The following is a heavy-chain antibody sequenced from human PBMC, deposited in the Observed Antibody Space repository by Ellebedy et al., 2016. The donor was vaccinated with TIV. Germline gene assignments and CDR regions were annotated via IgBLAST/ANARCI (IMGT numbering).Heavy chain of an antibody. V-gene: IGHV1-8*02. CDR1: GYTFTGYY. Sequence: ASVKVSCXASGYTFTGYYMHWVRQATGQGLEWMGWMNPNSGNTGYAQKFQGRVTMTRNTSISTAYMELSSLRSEDTAVYYCARVDYYYYYMDVWGKGTTVTVSS. J-gene: IGHJ6*03. CDR2: MNPNSGNT. CDR3: ARVDYYYYYMDV.